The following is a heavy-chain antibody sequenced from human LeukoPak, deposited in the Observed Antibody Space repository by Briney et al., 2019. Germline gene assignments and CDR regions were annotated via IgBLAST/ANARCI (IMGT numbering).Heavy chain of an antibody. D-gene: IGHD1-26*01. CDR1: GFTFSDYY. CDR2: ISSSGSTI. CDR3: ARRYRGSYYYFDY. Sequence: GGSVRLSCAASGFTFSDYYMSWIRQAPGKGLEWVSYISSSGSTIYYADSVKGRFTISRDNAYNSLYLQMNSLRAEDTAVYYCARRYRGSYYYFDYWGQGTLVTVSS. J-gene: IGHJ4*02. V-gene: IGHV3-11*04.